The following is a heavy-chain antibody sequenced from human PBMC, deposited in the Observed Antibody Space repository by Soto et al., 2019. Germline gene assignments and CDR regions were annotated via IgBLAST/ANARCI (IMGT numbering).Heavy chain of an antibody. J-gene: IGHJ5*02. CDR3: AAALPPYDYIWGSYIP. CDR1: GFTYTSSA. V-gene: IGHV1-58*02. Sequence: SVKVSCKASGFTYTSSAMQWVRQARGQRLEWIGWIVVGSGNTNYAQKIQERVTITRDMSTSTAYMELSSLRSEDTAVYYCAAALPPYDYIWGSYIPWGQGTRVTVSS. D-gene: IGHD3-16*01. CDR2: IVVGSGNT.